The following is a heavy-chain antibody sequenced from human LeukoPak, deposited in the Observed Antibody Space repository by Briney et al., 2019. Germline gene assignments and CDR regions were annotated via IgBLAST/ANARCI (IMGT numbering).Heavy chain of an antibody. V-gene: IGHV4-31*03. Sequence: SQTLSLTCTVSGGSISSGGYYWSWIRQHPGKGLEWIGYIYYSGSTYYNPSLKSRVTTSVDTSKNQFSLKLSSVTAADTAVYYCARVSYGDYYGMDVWGKGTTVTVSS. CDR3: ARVSYGDYYGMDV. D-gene: IGHD4-17*01. CDR1: GGSISSGGYY. J-gene: IGHJ6*04. CDR2: IYYSGST.